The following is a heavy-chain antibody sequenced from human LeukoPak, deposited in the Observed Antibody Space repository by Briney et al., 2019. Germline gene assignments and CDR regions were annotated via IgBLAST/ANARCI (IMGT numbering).Heavy chain of an antibody. D-gene: IGHD3-22*01. Sequence: SETLSLTCAVYGGSFSGYYWSWIRQPPGKGLEWIREINHSGSTNYNPSLKSRVTISVDTSKNQFSLKLSSVTAADTAAYYCARGGKGRYYDSSGYYYYWGQGTLVTVSS. CDR3: ARGGKGRYYDSSGYYYY. J-gene: IGHJ4*02. CDR1: GGSFSGYY. CDR2: INHSGST. V-gene: IGHV4-34*01.